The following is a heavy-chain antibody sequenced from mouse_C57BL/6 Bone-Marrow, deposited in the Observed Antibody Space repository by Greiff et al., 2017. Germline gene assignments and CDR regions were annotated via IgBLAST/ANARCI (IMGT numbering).Heavy chain of an antibody. J-gene: IGHJ1*03. CDR3: ARSDGYYVHHWYCDV. D-gene: IGHD2-3*01. CDR1: GYTFTNYW. Sequence: QVQLQQSGAELVRPGTSVKMSCKASGYTFTNYWIGWAKQRPGHGLEWIGDIYPGGGYTNYHEKFKGKATLTAEKSSSTAYMQFSSLTSEDSSIYYCARSDGYYVHHWYCDVWGTGTTVTVSS. V-gene: IGHV1-63*01. CDR2: IYPGGGYT.